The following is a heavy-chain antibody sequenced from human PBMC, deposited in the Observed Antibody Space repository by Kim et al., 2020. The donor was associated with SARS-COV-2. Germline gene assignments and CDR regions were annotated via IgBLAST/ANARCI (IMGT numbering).Heavy chain of an antibody. V-gene: IGHV1-46*01. J-gene: IGHJ3*02. CDR1: GYTFTSYY. CDR2: INPSGGST. CDR3: ARVRYYDSSGYLDAFDI. D-gene: IGHD3-22*01. Sequence: ASVKVSCKASGYTFTSYYMHWVRQAPGQGLEWMGIINPSGGSTSYAQKFQGRVTMTRDTSTSTVYMELSSLRSEDTAVYYCARVRYYDSSGYLDAFDIWGQGTMVTVSS.